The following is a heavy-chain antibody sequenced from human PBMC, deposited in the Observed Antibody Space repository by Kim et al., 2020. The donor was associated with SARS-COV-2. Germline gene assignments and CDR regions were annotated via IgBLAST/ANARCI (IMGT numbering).Heavy chain of an antibody. CDR3: ARERNDYGDYVLDY. J-gene: IGHJ4*02. Sequence: SETLSLTCTVSGGSISSYYWSWIRQPPGKGLEWIGYIYYSGSTNYNPSLKSRVTISVDTSKNQFSLKLSSVTAADTAVYYCARERNDYGDYVLDYWGQGTLVTVSS. CDR1: GGSISSYY. CDR2: IYYSGST. V-gene: IGHV4-59*01. D-gene: IGHD4-17*01.